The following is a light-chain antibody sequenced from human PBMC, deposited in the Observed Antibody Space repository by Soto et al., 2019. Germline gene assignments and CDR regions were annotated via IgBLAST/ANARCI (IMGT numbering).Light chain of an antibody. Sequence: QSVLTQPPSASGTPGQRVIISCSGSSSNIGSNPVNWYQHLPGAAPKLLIYSNNQRPSGVPDRFSGSKSRTSASLAISGLQSEDEADYYCATWDDSLKGVFGGGTKLTVL. J-gene: IGLJ2*01. V-gene: IGLV1-44*01. CDR3: ATWDDSLKGV. CDR2: SNN. CDR1: SSNIGSNP.